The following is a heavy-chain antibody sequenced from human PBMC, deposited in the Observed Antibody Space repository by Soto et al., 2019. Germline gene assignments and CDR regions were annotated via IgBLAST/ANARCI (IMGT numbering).Heavy chain of an antibody. CDR1: GFAFTNYF. Sequence: QVQLVQSGAEVKKPGASVKVSCKASGFAFTNYFFHWVRQAPRQGLAGMGIISPYDGSTNNLQSLQGRVTMTSDTSTSTVYMELSSLRSEDTAVDYCARGDGRGSTGFYYYYGMDVWGHGTTVTVSS. CDR3: ARGDGRGSTGFYYYYGMDV. J-gene: IGHJ6*02. CDR2: ISPYDGST. V-gene: IGHV1-46*01. D-gene: IGHD1-26*01.